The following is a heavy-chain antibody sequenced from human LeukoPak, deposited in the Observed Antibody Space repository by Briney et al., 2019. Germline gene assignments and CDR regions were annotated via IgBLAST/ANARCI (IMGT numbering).Heavy chain of an antibody. CDR2: FSWNSDSI. V-gene: IGHV3-9*01. J-gene: IGHJ6*02. CDR3: AKGLYYYGSGSYSPHYYYYGMDV. Sequence: SLRLSCAASGLTFDDYAVHWVRQAPGKGLEWVSGFSWNSDSIGYADSVKGRFTISRDNANNSLYLQMNSLRAEDTALYYCAKGLYYYGSGSYSPHYYYYGMDVWGQGTTVTVSS. D-gene: IGHD3-10*01. CDR1: GLTFDDYA.